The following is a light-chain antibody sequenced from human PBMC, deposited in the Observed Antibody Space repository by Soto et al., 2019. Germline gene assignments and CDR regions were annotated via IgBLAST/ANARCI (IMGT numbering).Light chain of an antibody. V-gene: IGLV2-14*01. CDR3: SSYTRSGSLV. CDR1: SGDVGGYNY. CDR2: EVS. Sequence: QSALTQPASGSGSPGQSITISCTGTSGDVGGYNYVSWYQQHPGKAPKLMIYEVSNRPSGVSNRFSGSKSGNTASLTISGLQAQDEADYYCSSYTRSGSLVCATGTKAIVL. J-gene: IGLJ1*01.